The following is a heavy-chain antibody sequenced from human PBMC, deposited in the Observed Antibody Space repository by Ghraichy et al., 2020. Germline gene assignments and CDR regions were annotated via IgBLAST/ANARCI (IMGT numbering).Heavy chain of an antibody. CDR1: GGSISSSSYY. J-gene: IGHJ4*02. CDR3: ARHFTGDGGYGGFPRQPVDY. D-gene: IGHD4-23*01. V-gene: IGHV4-39*01. CDR2: IYYSGST. Sequence: SQTLSLTCTVSGGSISSSSYYWGWIRQPPGKGLEWIGSIYYSGSTYYNPSLKSRVTISVDTSKNQFSLKLSSVTAADTAVYYCARHFTGDGGYGGFPRQPVDYWGQGTLVTVSS.